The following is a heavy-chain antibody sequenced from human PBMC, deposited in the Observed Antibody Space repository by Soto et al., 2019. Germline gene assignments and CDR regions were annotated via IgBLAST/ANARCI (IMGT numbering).Heavy chain of an antibody. Sequence: ASVKVSCKASGFTFITYDFSWVRQAAGQGLEWMGWMNPNNGNAGFAQKFRGRINMTRNTSISTAYLELSSLRSDDSAVYFCARRKERSGPYYIDLWGQGTQVTVS. V-gene: IGHV1-8*01. D-gene: IGHD6-25*01. J-gene: IGHJ4*02. CDR3: ARRKERSGPYYIDL. CDR1: GFTFITYD. CDR2: MNPNNGNA.